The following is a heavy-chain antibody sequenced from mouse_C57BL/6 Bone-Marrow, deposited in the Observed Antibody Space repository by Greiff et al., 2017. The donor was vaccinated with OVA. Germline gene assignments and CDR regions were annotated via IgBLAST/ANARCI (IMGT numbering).Heavy chain of an antibody. CDR1: GFSFNTYA. CDR2: IRSKSNNYAT. D-gene: IGHD1-1*01. Sequence: EVQGVESGGGLVQPKGSLKLSCAASGFSFNTYAMNWVRQAPGKGLEWVARIRSKSNNYATYYADSVKDRFTISRDDSESMLYLQMNNLKTEDTAMYYCVRGYYGSSYDYAMDYWGQGTSVTVSS. V-gene: IGHV10-1*01. CDR3: VRGYYGSSYDYAMDY. J-gene: IGHJ4*01.